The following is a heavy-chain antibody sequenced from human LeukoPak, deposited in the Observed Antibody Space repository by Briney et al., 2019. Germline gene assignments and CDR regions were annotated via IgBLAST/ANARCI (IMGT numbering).Heavy chain of an antibody. D-gene: IGHD5-12*01. Sequence: PGGSLRLSCAASGFTFSSYAMHWVRQAPGKGLEWVAVISYDGSNKYYADSVKGRFTISRDNSKNTLYLQMNGLRAEDTAVYYCARENSGYVRNYFDYWGQGTLVTVSS. CDR2: ISYDGSNK. CDR1: GFTFSSYA. V-gene: IGHV3-30*04. J-gene: IGHJ4*02. CDR3: ARENSGYVRNYFDY.